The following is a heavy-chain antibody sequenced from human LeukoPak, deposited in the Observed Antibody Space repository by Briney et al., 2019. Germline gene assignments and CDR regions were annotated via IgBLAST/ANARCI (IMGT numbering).Heavy chain of an antibody. CDR3: ARDLLWFGELFGAFDI. J-gene: IGHJ3*02. CDR2: MNPNSGNT. V-gene: IGHV1-8*01. CDR1: GYTFTSYD. D-gene: IGHD3-10*01. Sequence: ASVKVSCKASGYTFTSYDINWVRQATGQGLEWMGWMNPNSGNTGYAQKFQGRVTMTRDTSISTAYMELSRLRSDDTAVYYCARDLLWFGELFGAFDIWGQGTMVTVSS.